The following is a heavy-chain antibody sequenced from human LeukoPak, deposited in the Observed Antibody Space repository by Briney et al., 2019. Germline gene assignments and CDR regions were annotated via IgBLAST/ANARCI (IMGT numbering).Heavy chain of an antibody. CDR2: ISSSGSTI. CDR3: ARLVPTLYCSSTSCWGGWFDP. V-gene: IGHV3-48*03. CDR1: GFTFSSYE. D-gene: IGHD2-2*01. Sequence: GGSLRLSCAASGFTFSSYEMNWVRQAPGKGLEWVSYISSSGSTIYYADSVKGRFTISRDNAKNSLYLQMNSLSAEDTAVYYCARLVPTLYCSSTSCWGGWFDPWGQGTLVTVSS. J-gene: IGHJ5*02.